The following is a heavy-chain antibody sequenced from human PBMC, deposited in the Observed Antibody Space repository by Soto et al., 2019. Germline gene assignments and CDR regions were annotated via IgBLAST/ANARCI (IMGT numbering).Heavy chain of an antibody. CDR2: ISYDGSNK. CDR3: EKGYRERIFDY. CDR1: GFTFSSYG. J-gene: IGHJ4*02. V-gene: IGHV3-30*18. Sequence: GGSLRLSCAASGFTFSSYGMHWVRQAPGKGLEWVAVISYDGSNKYYADSVKGRFTISRDNSKNTLYLQMNSLRAEDTAVYYCEKGYRERIFDYWGQGTLVTVSS. D-gene: IGHD3-16*02.